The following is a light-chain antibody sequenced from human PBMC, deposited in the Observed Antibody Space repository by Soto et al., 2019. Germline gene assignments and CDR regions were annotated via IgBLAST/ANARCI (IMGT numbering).Light chain of an antibody. J-gene: IGKJ5*01. V-gene: IGKV3-20*01. CDR2: RTS. Sequence: EIVMTQSPATLSVSPGERATLSCRASQSVSSNLAWYQQKPGQAPRLLIYRTSNRATGIPDRFSGSGSGTDFTLTISRLEPEDFAVYYCQQYGSSPITFGQGTRLEI. CDR1: QSVSSN. CDR3: QQYGSSPIT.